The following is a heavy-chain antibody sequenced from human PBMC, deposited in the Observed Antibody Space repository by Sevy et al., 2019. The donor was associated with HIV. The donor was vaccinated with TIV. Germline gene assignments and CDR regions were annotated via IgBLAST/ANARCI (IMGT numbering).Heavy chain of an antibody. D-gene: IGHD3-10*01. CDR2: IYTSGST. CDR3: ARDGGEGSDDYYYYYGMDV. Sequence: SETLSLTCTVSSGSISSYYWSWIRQPAGKGLEWIGRIYTSGSTNYNPSLKSRVTMSVDTSKNQFSLKLSSVTAADTAMYYCARDGGEGSDDYYYYYGMDVWGQGTTVTVSS. CDR1: SGSISSYY. V-gene: IGHV4-4*07. J-gene: IGHJ6*02.